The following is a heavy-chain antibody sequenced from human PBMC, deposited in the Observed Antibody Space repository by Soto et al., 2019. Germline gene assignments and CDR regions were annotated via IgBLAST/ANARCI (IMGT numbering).Heavy chain of an antibody. J-gene: IGHJ4*02. CDR1: GGSIYTYS. CDR3: ATLVGSNDY. Sequence: PPETLSLTCTVSGGSIYTYSWTWLRQPAGKGLEWIGHIYSSGSANYNPSLKSRVSMSVDTSKNQFSLKLNSVTAADTAVYYCATLVGSNDYCCQGVLLTVSS. CDR2: IYSSGSA. V-gene: IGHV4-4*07. D-gene: IGHD1-26*01.